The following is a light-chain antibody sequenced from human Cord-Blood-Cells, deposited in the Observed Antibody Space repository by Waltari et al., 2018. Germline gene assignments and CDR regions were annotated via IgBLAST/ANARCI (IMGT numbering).Light chain of an antibody. V-gene: IGKV3-20*01. CDR1: QSVSSSY. J-gene: IGKJ2*01. Sequence: IVLTQSPGTLSLSPRERATLSCRASQSVSSSYLAWYQQKPGQAPRLLIYGASSMATGIPDRFSGSGSGTDFTLTISRLEPEDFAVYYCQQYGNSPYTFGQGTKLEIK. CDR2: GAS. CDR3: QQYGNSPYT.